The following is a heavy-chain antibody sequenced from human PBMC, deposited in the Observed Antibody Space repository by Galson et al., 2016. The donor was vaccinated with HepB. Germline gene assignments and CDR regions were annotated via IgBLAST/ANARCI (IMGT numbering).Heavy chain of an antibody. CDR2: VFPVLDIT. D-gene: IGHD1-26*01. CDR3: ARDIISDI. V-gene: IGHV1-69*04. J-gene: IGHJ4*02. Sequence: SVKVSCKVSGGTFSSYTITWVRQAPGQGLEWVGRVFPVLDITNYAQKFQGRVTITADKSTSTAYMELSSLRSEDTAVYYCARDIISDIWGQGTLVTVSS. CDR1: GGTFSSYT.